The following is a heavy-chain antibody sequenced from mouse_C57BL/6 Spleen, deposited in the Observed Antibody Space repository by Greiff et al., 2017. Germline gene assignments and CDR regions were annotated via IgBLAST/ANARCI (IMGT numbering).Heavy chain of an antibody. Sequence: EVQRVESGAELVRPGASVKLSCTASGFNIKDYYMHWVKQRPEQGLEWIGRIDPEDGDTEYAPKFQGKATMTADTSSNTAYLQLSSLTSEDTAVYYCTGYYGSSWDWYFDVWGTGTTVTVSS. V-gene: IGHV14-1*01. CDR1: GFNIKDYY. CDR3: TGYYGSSWDWYFDV. CDR2: IDPEDGDT. J-gene: IGHJ1*03. D-gene: IGHD1-1*01.